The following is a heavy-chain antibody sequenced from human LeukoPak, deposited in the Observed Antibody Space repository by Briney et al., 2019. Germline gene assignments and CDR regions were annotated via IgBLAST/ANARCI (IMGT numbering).Heavy chain of an antibody. J-gene: IGHJ4*02. Sequence: PGGSLRLSCAASGFSFSNAAMSWVRQAPGKGLEWASTIYDRGDPTYYADSVKGRFIISRDNSKNTLYLQMNSPRAEDSAVYYCAHKTGFDYWGQGTLVSVSS. CDR2: IYDRGDPT. V-gene: IGHV3-23*01. CDR1: GFSFSNAA. CDR3: AHKTGFDY.